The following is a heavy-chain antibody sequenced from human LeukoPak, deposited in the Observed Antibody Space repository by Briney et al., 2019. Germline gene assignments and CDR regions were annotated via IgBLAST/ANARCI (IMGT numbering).Heavy chain of an antibody. V-gene: IGHV3-23*01. D-gene: IGHD6-6*01. CDR2: ISGSGGTT. CDR1: GFTFSSYA. J-gene: IGHJ6*02. CDR3: AKAYSSSSYSGHYGMDV. Sequence: TGGSLRLSCAASGFTFSSYAMNWVRQAPGKGLEWVSAISGSGGTTYYADSVKGRFTISRDNSKNTLYLQMNSLRAEDTAICYCAKAYSSSSYSGHYGMDVWGQGTTVTVPS.